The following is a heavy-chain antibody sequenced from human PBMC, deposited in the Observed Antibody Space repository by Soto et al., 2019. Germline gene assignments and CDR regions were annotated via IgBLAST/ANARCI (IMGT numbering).Heavy chain of an antibody. CDR1: GYTFTSYY. D-gene: IGHD5-18*01. CDR2: INPTGGST. Sequence: ASVKVSCKASGYTFTSYYIHWVRQAPGQGLEWMGIINPTGGSTTYAQNFQGRVTMTRDTSTSTVYMELSSLRSEDTAVYYCAREGEYSYQFDHWGQGTLVTVSS. CDR3: AREGEYSYQFDH. J-gene: IGHJ4*02. V-gene: IGHV1-46*01.